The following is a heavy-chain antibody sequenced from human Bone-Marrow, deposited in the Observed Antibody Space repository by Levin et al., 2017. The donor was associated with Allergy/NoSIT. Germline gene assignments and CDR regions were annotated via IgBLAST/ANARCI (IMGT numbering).Heavy chain of an antibody. Sequence: PGGSLRLSCAASGFTFSGYSMNWVRQAPGKGLEWVSSISSSSTYIYYADSVRGRFTVSRDNARNSLYLQVNSLRAEDTAVYYCARQLGYCATTSCSSTATGRFDYWGQGTLVTVSS. CDR3: ARQLGYCATTSCSSTATGRFDY. CDR2: ISSSSTYI. D-gene: IGHD2-2*01. V-gene: IGHV3-21*01. CDR1: GFTFSGYS. J-gene: IGHJ4*02.